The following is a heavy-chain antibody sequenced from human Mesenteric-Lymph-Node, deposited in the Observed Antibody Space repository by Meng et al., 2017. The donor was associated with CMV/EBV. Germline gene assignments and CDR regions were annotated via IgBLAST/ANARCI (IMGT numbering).Heavy chain of an antibody. Sequence: QGQLARDGGALVKPCCYVNGCGKDHGGSFSSHALSWLRQAAGKGFEWMGYIVPILGTPTYAPKFQGRITFTANEATSTAHMAPHGLRSDDTALYFCARGAATMTLEYWGQGALVTVSS. D-gene: IGHD5-12*01. CDR3: ARGAATMTLEY. CDR2: IVPILGTP. CDR1: GGSFSSHA. J-gene: IGHJ4*02. V-gene: IGHV1-69*11.